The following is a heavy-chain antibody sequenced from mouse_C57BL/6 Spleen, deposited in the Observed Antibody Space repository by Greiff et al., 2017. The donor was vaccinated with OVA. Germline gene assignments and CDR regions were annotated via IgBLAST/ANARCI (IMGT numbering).Heavy chain of an antibody. CDR1: GYTFTSYW. CDR3: ARRDGNYWFAY. J-gene: IGHJ3*01. CDR2: IDPSDSET. V-gene: IGHV1-52*01. D-gene: IGHD2-1*01. Sequence: VQLQQPGAELVRPGSSVKLSCKASGYTFTSYWMHWVKQRPIQGLEWIGNIDPSDSETHYNQKFKDKATLTVDKSSSTAYMQLSSLTSEDSAVYYCARRDGNYWFAYWGQGTLVTVSA.